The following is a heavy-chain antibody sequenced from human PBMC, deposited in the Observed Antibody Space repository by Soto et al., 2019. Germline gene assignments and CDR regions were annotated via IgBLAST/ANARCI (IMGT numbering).Heavy chain of an antibody. V-gene: IGHV1-69*01. D-gene: IGHD5-18*01. Sequence: QVQLVQSGAEVKKPGSSVKVSCKASGGTFSSYAISWVRQAPGQGLEWMGGIIPIFGTANYAQKFQGRVTITADECTSTAYMELSSLRSEDMAVYYCARGGYSYGDYYYYYGMDVWGQGTTVTVSS. J-gene: IGHJ6*02. CDR3: ARGGYSYGDYYYYYGMDV. CDR1: GGTFSSYA. CDR2: IIPIFGTA.